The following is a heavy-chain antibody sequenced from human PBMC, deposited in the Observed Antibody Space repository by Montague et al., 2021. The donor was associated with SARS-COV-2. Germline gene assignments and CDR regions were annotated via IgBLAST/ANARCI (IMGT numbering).Heavy chain of an antibody. CDR1: GFSVSTSGLC. CDR3: ARIPEYSSGGGPDWYFDL. Sequence: PALVNPTQTLTLTCTFSGFSVSTSGLCVSWIRQPPGKALEWLALIDWDDDTYYSTSLKTRLAISKDTSKNQVVLTMTDMDPVDTGTYYCARIPEYSSGGGPDWYFDLWGRGTRVTVSS. V-gene: IGHV2-70*01. CDR2: IDWDDDT. J-gene: IGHJ2*01. D-gene: IGHD6-19*01.